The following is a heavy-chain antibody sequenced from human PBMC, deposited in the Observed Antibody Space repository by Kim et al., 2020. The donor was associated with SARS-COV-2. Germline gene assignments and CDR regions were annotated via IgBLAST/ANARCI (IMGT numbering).Heavy chain of an antibody. D-gene: IGHD3-10*01. CDR2: INPIYGAP. V-gene: IGHV1-69*13. J-gene: IGHJ1*01. Sequence: SVKVSCKASGGTFREYPISWVRQAPGQALEWMGGINPIYGAPNYAQKFLGGVTITADESTNTAYMELSTLRFEDTAVYYCASRFYYGSGSFFEYFQYWGQGTLVTVSP. CDR1: GGTFREYP. CDR3: ASRFYYGSGSFFEYFQY.